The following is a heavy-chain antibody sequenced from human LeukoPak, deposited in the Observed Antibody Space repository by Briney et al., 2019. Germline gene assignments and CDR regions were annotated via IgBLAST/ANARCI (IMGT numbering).Heavy chain of an antibody. CDR2: IYYSGST. CDR1: GGSISSYY. V-gene: IGHV4-59*01. D-gene: IGHD1-7*01. J-gene: IGHJ4*02. Sequence: SETLSLTCTVSGGSISSYYWSWIRQPPGKGLEWIGYIYYSGSTNYNPSLKSRVTISVDSSKTQFSLKLSSVTAADTAVYYCARGRFPHNWNYVGFDYWGQGTLVTVSS. CDR3: ARGRFPHNWNYVGFDY.